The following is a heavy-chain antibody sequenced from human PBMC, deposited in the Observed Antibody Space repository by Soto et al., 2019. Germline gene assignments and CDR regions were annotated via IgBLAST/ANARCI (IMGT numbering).Heavy chain of an antibody. CDR2: VFHTGST. D-gene: IGHD3-22*01. CDR3: ARGYYDTSGQSNTFDI. Sequence: KPSETLSLTCTVSGASITSSYWSWIRQSPEKGLEWIAYVFHTGSTNYNPSLKSRVTASVDTSKNQFSLKLRSVTAADSAVYYCARGYYDTSGQSNTFDIWGQGTMVTVSS. V-gene: IGHV4-59*01. J-gene: IGHJ3*02. CDR1: GASITSSY.